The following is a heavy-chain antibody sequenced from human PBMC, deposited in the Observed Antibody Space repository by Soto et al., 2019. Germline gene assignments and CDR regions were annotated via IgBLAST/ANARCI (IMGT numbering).Heavy chain of an antibody. J-gene: IGHJ4*02. CDR3: ARDAEGIAAAGEPGFDY. V-gene: IGHV1-69*04. CDR2: IIPILGIA. Sequence: SVKVSCKASGGTFSSYTISWVRQAPGQGLEWMGRIIPILGIANYAQKFQGRVTITADKSTSTAYMELSSLRSEDTAVYYCARDAEGIAAAGEPGFDYWGQGTLVTVSS. CDR1: GGTFSSYT. D-gene: IGHD6-13*01.